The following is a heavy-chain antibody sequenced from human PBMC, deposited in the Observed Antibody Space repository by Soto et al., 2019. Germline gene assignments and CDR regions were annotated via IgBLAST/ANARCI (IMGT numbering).Heavy chain of an antibody. D-gene: IGHD3-10*01. CDR3: ARDMGFGLSDY. J-gene: IGHJ4*02. V-gene: IGHV1-3*01. CDR1: GYTFTNYA. Sequence: ASVKVSCKASGYTFTNYAIDWVRQAPGQRLEWMGWISAGNGNTKYSQKFLGRVTITRDTSASTAYMELSSLRSEDTAVYYCARDMGFGLSDYWGQGILVTVSS. CDR2: ISAGNGNT.